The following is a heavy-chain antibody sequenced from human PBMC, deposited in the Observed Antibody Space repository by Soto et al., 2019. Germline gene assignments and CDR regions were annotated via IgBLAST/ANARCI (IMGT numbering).Heavy chain of an antibody. D-gene: IGHD1-7*01. Sequence: QVQLVQSGAEVKKPGSSVKVSCKASGGTFSSYAISWVRQAPGQGLEWMGGIIPIFGTANYAQKFQGRVTITADKSTSTAYMELSSLRSEDTAVYYCARGRYNWNYGDYYYYYGMDVWGQGTTVTVSS. CDR3: ARGRYNWNYGDYYYYYGMDV. CDR2: IIPIFGTA. J-gene: IGHJ6*02. V-gene: IGHV1-69*06. CDR1: GGTFSSYA.